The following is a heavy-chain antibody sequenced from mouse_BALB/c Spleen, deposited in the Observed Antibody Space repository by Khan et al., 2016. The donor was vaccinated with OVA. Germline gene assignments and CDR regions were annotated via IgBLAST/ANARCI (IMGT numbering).Heavy chain of an antibody. Sequence: QIQLVQSGAELAKPGASVKMSCKASGYTFTTYWMHWVKQRPGQGLEWIGYINPTSGYTAYNDKFKDRATLSADKSSSTAYMQLNSLTSEDSAVYYCTRDRIDYWGQGTTLTVSS. CDR2: INPTSGYT. J-gene: IGHJ2*01. CDR3: TRDRIDY. V-gene: IGHV1-7*01. CDR1: GYTFTTYW.